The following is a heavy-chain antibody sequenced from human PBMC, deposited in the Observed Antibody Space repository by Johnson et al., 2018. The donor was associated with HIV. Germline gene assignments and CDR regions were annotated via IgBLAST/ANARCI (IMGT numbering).Heavy chain of an antibody. Sequence: QVQLVESGGGVVQPGGSLRLSCAATGFSFSSYGIHWVRQAPGKGLEWVTFIQYDGSSKYSADSVKGRFIISRDISKKTVFLQMNSLRPEDTAVYYCAKETRYSRSAFDIWGQGTMVTVSS. D-gene: IGHD6-13*01. J-gene: IGHJ3*02. V-gene: IGHV3-30*02. CDR1: GFSFSSYG. CDR3: AKETRYSRSAFDI. CDR2: IQYDGSSK.